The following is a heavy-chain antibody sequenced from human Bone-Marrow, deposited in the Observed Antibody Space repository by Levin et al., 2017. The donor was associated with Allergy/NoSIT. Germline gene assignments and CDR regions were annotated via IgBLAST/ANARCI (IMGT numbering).Heavy chain of an antibody. D-gene: IGHD3-3*01. J-gene: IGHJ4*02. CDR2: ISYDGSNK. Sequence: LPGGSLRLSCAASGFTFSSYAMHWVRQAPGKGLEWVAVISYDGSNKYYADSVKGRFTISRDNSKNTLYLQMNSLRAEDTAVYYCARGRRFLDPADYWGQGTLVTVSS. CDR1: GFTFSSYA. CDR3: ARGRRFLDPADY. V-gene: IGHV3-30*04.